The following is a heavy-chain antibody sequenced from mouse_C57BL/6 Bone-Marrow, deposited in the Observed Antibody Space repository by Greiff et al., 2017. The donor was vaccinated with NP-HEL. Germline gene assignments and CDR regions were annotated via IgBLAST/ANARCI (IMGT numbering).Heavy chain of an antibody. CDR2: INSDGGST. J-gene: IGHJ1*03. Sequence: EVMLVESGGGLVQPGESLKLSCESNEYEFPSHDMSWVRKTPEKRLEWVAAINSDGGSTYYPDTMERRLIISRDNTKNTLYLQMRSLRSEDTALYYCARRNYVYWYFDVWGTGTTVTVSS. CDR1: EYEFPSHD. D-gene: IGHD2-1*01. CDR3: ARRNYVYWYFDV. V-gene: IGHV5-2*01.